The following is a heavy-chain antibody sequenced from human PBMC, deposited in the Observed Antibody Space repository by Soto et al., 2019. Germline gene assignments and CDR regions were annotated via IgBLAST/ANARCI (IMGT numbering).Heavy chain of an antibody. V-gene: IGHV3-35*01. CDR3: VRRYYDFWSGYYAFDI. CDR1: AFTCSTYA. J-gene: IGHJ3*02. Sequence: GGSLRHSCAASAFTCSTYAMIWVRQAPGKGLEWVSGVSWNGSRPHYADSVKGRFIISRDNSRNTLYLQTNSLRAEDTAVYYCVRRYYDFWSGYYAFDIWGQGTMVTVSS. CDR2: VSWNGSRP. D-gene: IGHD3-3*01.